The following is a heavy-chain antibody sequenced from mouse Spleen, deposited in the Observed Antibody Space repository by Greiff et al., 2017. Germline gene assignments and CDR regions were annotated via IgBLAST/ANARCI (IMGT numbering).Heavy chain of an antibody. D-gene: IGHD1-1*01. CDR2: ISDGGSYT. J-gene: IGHJ1*03. V-gene: IGHV5-4*01. CDR3: ARDRITTVVAGRYFDV. Sequence: EVKLMESGGGLVKPGGSLKLSCAASGFTFSSYAMSWVRQTPEKRLEWVATISDGGSYTYYPDNVKGRFTISRDNAKNNLYLQMSHLKSEDTAMYYCARDRITTVVAGRYFDVWGTGTTVTVSS. CDR1: GFTFSSYA.